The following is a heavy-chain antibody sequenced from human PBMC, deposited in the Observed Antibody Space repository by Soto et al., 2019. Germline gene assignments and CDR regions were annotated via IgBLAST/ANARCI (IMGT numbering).Heavy chain of an antibody. CDR2: ISGSGGST. J-gene: IGHJ4*02. D-gene: IGHD4-4*01. Sequence: PGGCMRLSCASSGFTFSSYAMSWVRQAPGKGLEWVSAISGSGGSTYYADSVKGRFTISRDNSKNTLYLQMNSLRAEDTAVYYCAKDSPLDYSNHLDYFDYWGQGTLVTVSS. V-gene: IGHV3-23*01. CDR1: GFTFSSYA. CDR3: AKDSPLDYSNHLDYFDY.